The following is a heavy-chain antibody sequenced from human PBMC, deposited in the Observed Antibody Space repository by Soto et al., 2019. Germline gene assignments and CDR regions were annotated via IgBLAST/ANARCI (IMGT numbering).Heavy chain of an antibody. CDR3: ARDSPYCSCARCYFLPGIDY. J-gene: IGHJ4*02. CDR2: IIPIFGTA. Sequence: GASVKVSCKASGGTFSSYAISWVRQAPGQGLEWMGGIIPIFGTANYAQKFQGRVTITADESTSTAYMELSSLRSEDTAVYYCARDSPYCSCARCYFLPGIDYWGQGTLVTVSS. V-gene: IGHV1-69*13. CDR1: GGTFSSYA. D-gene: IGHD2-15*01.